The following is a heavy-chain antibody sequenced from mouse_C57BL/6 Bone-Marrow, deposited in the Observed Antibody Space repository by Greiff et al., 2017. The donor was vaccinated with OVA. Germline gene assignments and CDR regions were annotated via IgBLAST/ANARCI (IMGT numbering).Heavy chain of an antibody. CDR3: ARRYYGSRYYFDY. CDR2: IYPRSGNT. Sequence: QVQLQQSGAELARPGASVKLSCKASGYTFTSYGISWVKQRTGQGLEWIGEIYPRSGNTYYNEKFKGKATLTADKSSSTAYMELRSLTSEDAAVYFCARRYYGSRYYFDYWGQGTTLTVSS. V-gene: IGHV1-81*01. D-gene: IGHD1-1*01. CDR1: GYTFTSYG. J-gene: IGHJ2*01.